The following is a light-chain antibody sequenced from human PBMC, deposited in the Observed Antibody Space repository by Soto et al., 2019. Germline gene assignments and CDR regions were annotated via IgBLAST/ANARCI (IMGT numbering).Light chain of an antibody. J-gene: IGLJ1*01. Sequence: QSVLTQPAFVSGSPGQSITISCTGTNSDVGGYNFVSWYQQHPGKVPKLMIYDVTNRPSGVSNRFSGSKSGNTASLTISGPQAEDEADYYCSSYTSSSTLVFGTGTKVTVL. CDR1: NSDVGGYNF. V-gene: IGLV2-14*01. CDR3: SSYTSSSTLV. CDR2: DVT.